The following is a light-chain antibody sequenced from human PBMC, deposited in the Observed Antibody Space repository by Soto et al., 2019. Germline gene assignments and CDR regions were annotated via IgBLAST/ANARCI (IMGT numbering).Light chain of an antibody. Sequence: DIQMTQSPSSVSASVGDSVTITCRASQTIDSWLAWYQQRPGKPPNLLIYKASTLKSGVPSRFSGSGSGTEFTLTISSLQPDDFATYYCQHYNSYSEAFGQGTKVDIK. J-gene: IGKJ1*01. CDR3: QHYNSYSEA. CDR1: QTIDSW. CDR2: KAS. V-gene: IGKV1-5*03.